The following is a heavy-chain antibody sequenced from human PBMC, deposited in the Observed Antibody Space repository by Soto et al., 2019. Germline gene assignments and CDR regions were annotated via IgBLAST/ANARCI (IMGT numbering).Heavy chain of an antibody. D-gene: IGHD3-16*01. Sequence: QVQLVQSGAEVKKPGASVKFSCKASGYTFTSYDINWVRQAPGQGLEWMGWMNANSGDTGYAQKFQGRVTMTRDTSISTAYLALSSLRSDDTAVYYCARARWGGSTNSESRYYESGLDVWGQGTTVTVSS. CDR3: ARARWGGSTNSESRYYESGLDV. J-gene: IGHJ6*02. CDR2: MNANSGDT. CDR1: GYTFTSYD. V-gene: IGHV1-8*01.